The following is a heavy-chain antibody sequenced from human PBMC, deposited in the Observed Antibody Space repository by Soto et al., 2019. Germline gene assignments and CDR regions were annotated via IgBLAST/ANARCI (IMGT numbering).Heavy chain of an antibody. CDR3: AKDRYDYSNLPSDAFDI. V-gene: IGHV3-23*01. D-gene: IGHD4-4*01. Sequence: PGGSLRLSCAASEFTFSNYAMSWVRQAPGKGLEWVSSISDNGGTTYYADSVKGRFTISRDNSKNTLYLQMNSLRAEDTAVYYCAKDRYDYSNLPSDAFDIWGQGTMVTVSS. CDR2: ISDNGGTT. J-gene: IGHJ3*02. CDR1: EFTFSNYA.